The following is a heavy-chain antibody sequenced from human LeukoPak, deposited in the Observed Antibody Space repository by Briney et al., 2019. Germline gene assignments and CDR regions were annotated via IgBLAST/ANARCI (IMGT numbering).Heavy chain of an antibody. J-gene: IGHJ4*02. CDR2: IYYSGST. V-gene: IGHV4-59*01. CDR1: GGSISSYY. Sequence: PSETLSLTCTVSGGSISSYYWSWIRQPPGKGLEWIGYIYYSGSTNYNPSLKSRVTISVDTSKKQFSLKLSSVTAADTAVYYCARDRRGYSYGYDYWGQGTLVTVSS. D-gene: IGHD5-18*01. CDR3: ARDRRGYSYGYDY.